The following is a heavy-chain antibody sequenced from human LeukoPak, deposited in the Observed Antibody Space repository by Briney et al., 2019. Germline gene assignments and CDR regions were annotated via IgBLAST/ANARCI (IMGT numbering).Heavy chain of an antibody. CDR1: GFTVSSNY. CDR2: INNDGSSA. J-gene: IGHJ4*02. V-gene: IGHV3-74*01. Sequence: GGSLRLSCAASGFTVSSNYMGWVRQVPGKGLVWVSRINNDGSSASYADAVKGRFTISRDNAKNTLYLQMDSLRADDTAVYYCVRGPTYFDSWGQGTLVTVSS. CDR3: VRGPTYFDS.